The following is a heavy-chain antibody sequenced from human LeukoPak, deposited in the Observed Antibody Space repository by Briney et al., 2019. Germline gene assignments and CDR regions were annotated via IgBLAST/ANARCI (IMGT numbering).Heavy chain of an antibody. Sequence: GGSLRLSCEVSGFTFTDYWMNWVRQAPGKGPEWVASIRQDGSEKTYVDSVKGRFTISRDNTKNSLSLQLNGLRAEDPAVYCCARDGTAAGLYFDLWGQGTPVTVSS. D-gene: IGHD6-13*01. CDR3: ARDGTAAGLYFDL. J-gene: IGHJ4*01. CDR2: IRQDGSEK. V-gene: IGHV3-7*01. CDR1: GFTFTDYW.